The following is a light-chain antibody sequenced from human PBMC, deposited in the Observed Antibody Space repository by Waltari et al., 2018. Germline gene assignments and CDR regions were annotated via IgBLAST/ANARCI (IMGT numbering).Light chain of an antibody. Sequence: QSVLTQPPSVSGAPGQRVTISCPGSRPNTRAGYDVQWYQQFPVTAPKLLIEENTNRPSWVPDRFSGLKSGTSASLAITGLQAEDEADYYCQSYDDSLSDVVFGGGAKLTVL. J-gene: IGLJ2*01. CDR1: RPNTRAGYD. CDR2: ENT. CDR3: QSYDDSLSDVV. V-gene: IGLV1-40*01.